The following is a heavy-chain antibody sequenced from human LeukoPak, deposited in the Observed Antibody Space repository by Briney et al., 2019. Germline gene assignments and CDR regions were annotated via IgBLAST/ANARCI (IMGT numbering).Heavy chain of an antibody. V-gene: IGHV3-74*01. J-gene: IGHJ4*02. D-gene: IGHD1-26*01. CDR2: INSDGTTT. Sequence: GGSLRLSCAASGFSFSNSWMHWVRQAPGKGLVWVSRINSDGTTTYYADSVKGRFTISRDNSKNTLYLQMNSLRAEDTAVYYCAKRPSGSHYYFDYWGQGTLVTVSS. CDR1: GFSFSNSW. CDR3: AKRPSGSHYYFDY.